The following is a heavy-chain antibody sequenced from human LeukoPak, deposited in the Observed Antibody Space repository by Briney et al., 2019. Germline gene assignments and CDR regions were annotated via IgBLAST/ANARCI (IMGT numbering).Heavy chain of an antibody. CDR1: GDSVSSGSYY. V-gene: IGHV4-61*01. Sequence: SETLSLTCTVSGDSVSSGSYYWSWIRQPPGRGLEWIAYIDDSGSARYNPSLNSRATISVDTSKNQFSLRLSSVTAADTAVYYCARHVTGYCSGGTCPYYFDYWGQGTLVTVSS. CDR3: ARHVTGYCSGGTCPYYFDY. CDR2: IDDSGSA. J-gene: IGHJ4*02. D-gene: IGHD2-15*01.